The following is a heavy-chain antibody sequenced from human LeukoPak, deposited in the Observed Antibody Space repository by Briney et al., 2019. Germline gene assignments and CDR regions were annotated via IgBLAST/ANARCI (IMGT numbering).Heavy chain of an antibody. D-gene: IGHD3-10*01. J-gene: IGHJ4*02. Sequence: SETLTLTCAVYGGSFSGYYWSWIRQPPGKGLEWIGEINHSGSTKYNASLKRRLTISVDPSKNQFSLKLSSVTAADTAVYYCARGFTMVLQPYYFDYWGQGTLVPVSS. CDR1: GGSFSGYY. CDR2: INHSGST. CDR3: ARGFTMVLQPYYFDY. V-gene: IGHV4-34*01.